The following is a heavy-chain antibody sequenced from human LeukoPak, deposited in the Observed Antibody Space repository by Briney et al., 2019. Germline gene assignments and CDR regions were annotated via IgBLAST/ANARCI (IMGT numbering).Heavy chain of an antibody. J-gene: IGHJ4*02. V-gene: IGHV7-4-1*02. CDR1: GYIFTGYY. D-gene: IGHD5-18*01. CDR2: INTNTGNP. CDR3: ARAAAGISWGMGYRYGYGDY. Sequence: GASVKVSCKASGYIFTGYYMHWVRQAPGQGLEWMGWINTNTGNPTYAQGFTGRFVFSLDTSVSTAYLKISSLKAEDTAVYYCARAAAGISWGMGYRYGYGDYWSQGTLVTV.